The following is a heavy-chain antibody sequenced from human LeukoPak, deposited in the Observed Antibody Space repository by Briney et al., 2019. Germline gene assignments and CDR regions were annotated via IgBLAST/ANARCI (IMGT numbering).Heavy chain of an antibody. CDR3: ARDLVTVTKGFDI. CDR2: INPSGSS. J-gene: IGHJ3*02. CDR1: GGSFSGYY. Sequence: SSETLSLTCAVYGGSFSGYYWTWIRQSPGKGLEWIGEINPSGSSYYNPSLKSRLTISRDTSKNQFSLRLSSVTAAYTAVYYGARDLVTVTKGFDIWGQGTMVSVSS. V-gene: IGHV4-34*01. D-gene: IGHD4-17*01.